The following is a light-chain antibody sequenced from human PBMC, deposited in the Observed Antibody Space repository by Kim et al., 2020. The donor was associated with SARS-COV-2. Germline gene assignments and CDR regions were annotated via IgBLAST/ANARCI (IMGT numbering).Light chain of an antibody. CDR1: ESVISTY. Sequence: PGERAILSCRASESVISTYLAWYQQKTGQAPRLLIYGAFTRATGIPDRFSGARSGTDFSLIISRLEPEDFAVYYCQYYGPSPPWTFGQGTKVDIK. V-gene: IGKV3-20*01. J-gene: IGKJ1*01. CDR3: QYYGPSPPWT. CDR2: GAF.